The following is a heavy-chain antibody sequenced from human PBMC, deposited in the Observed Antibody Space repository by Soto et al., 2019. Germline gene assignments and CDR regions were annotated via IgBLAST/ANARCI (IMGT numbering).Heavy chain of an antibody. J-gene: IGHJ4*02. V-gene: IGHV1-69*01. D-gene: IGHD3-9*01. CDR1: GGTFSSYA. CDR3: ARALYYDILPGYYDRLYFDY. Sequence: QVQLVQSGAEVKKPGSSVKVSCKASGGTFSSYAISWVRQAPGQGLEWMGGIIPIFGTANYAQKFQGRVTITADESTSTAYMELSSLRSEDTAVYYCARALYYDILPGYYDRLYFDYWGQGTLVTVSS. CDR2: IIPIFGTA.